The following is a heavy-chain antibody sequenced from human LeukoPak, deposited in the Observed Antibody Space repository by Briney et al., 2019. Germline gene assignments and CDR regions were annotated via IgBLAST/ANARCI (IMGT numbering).Heavy chain of an antibody. CDR2: INHSGSS. J-gene: IGHJ4*02. Sequence: SETLSLTCAVYGGSFSGYYWSWLRQPPGKGLEWVGEINHSGSSNFNPSLKSRVTISVDTSKNQFSLNLSSVTAADTGVYYCARATDIVVVPAVRRAFFDFWGQGTLVTVSS. D-gene: IGHD2-2*01. CDR1: GGSFSGYY. CDR3: ARATDIVVVPAVRRAFFDF. V-gene: IGHV4-34*01.